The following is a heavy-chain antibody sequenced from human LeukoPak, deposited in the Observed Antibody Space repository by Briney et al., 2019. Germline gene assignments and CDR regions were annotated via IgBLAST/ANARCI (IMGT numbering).Heavy chain of an antibody. CDR3: AAVSGSYTLLDS. V-gene: IGHV1-24*01. J-gene: IGHJ5*01. CDR2: IDPDDGET. CDR1: GYTLTELS. Sequence: ASVKVSCKVSGYTLTELSMHWVRQAPGKGLEWMGGIDPDDGETIYAPKFQGRVTMTEDTSTDTAYMELSGLRSDDTAVYYCAAVSGSYTLLDSWGQGTPVTVSS. D-gene: IGHD1-26*01.